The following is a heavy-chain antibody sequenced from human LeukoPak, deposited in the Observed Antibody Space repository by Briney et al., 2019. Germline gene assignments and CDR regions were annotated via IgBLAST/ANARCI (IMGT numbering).Heavy chain of an antibody. CDR2: IKQDGSEK. J-gene: IGHJ4*02. CDR1: GSTFSSYW. CDR3: ARLKLLWSNYFDY. Sequence: GGSLRLSCAASGSTFSSYWMSWVRQAPGKGLEWVANIKQDGSEKYYVDSVKGRFTISRDNAKNSLYLQMNSLRAEDTAVYYCARLKLLWSNYFDYWGQGTLVTVSS. V-gene: IGHV3-7*01. D-gene: IGHD2-2*01.